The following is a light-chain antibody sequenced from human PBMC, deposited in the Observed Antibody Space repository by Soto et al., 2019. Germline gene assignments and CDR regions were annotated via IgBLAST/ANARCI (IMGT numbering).Light chain of an antibody. V-gene: IGLV2-14*01. J-gene: IGLJ1*01. Sequence: SALTQPASVSGSPGQSITISCTGTSGDIGSYNRVSWYQQHPGKAPKLIIYKVTDRPSGVSNRFSGSKSGNTASLTISGLQAEDEAEYYCSSYTNINTRACVFGTGTKV. CDR2: KVT. CDR1: SGDIGSYNR. CDR3: SSYTNINTRACV.